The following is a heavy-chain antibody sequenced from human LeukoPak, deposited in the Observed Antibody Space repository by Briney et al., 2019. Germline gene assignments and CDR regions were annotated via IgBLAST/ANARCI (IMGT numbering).Heavy chain of an antibody. Sequence: SETLSLTCTVSGDSISSYYWSWIRQPAGKGLEWIGRIYTSGSTNYNPSLKSRVTMSVDTSKNQFSLKLSSVTAADTAVYYCARCAVAGIVGATVHYYYYMDVWGKGTTVTISS. CDR1: GDSISSYY. V-gene: IGHV4-4*07. D-gene: IGHD1-26*01. CDR3: ARCAVAGIVGATVHYYYYMDV. CDR2: IYTSGST. J-gene: IGHJ6*03.